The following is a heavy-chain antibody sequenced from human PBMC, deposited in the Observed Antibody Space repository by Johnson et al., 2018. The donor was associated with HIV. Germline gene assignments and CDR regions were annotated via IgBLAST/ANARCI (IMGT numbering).Heavy chain of an antibody. CDR3: ARGTPWDAFDI. V-gene: IGHV3-66*01. CDR2: VYNSGPT. J-gene: IGHJ3*02. CDR1: GFTVSSNY. Sequence: LLVESGGGLVPPGGSLRLSCAASGFTVSSNYMSCVRQASGKGLEWVSVVYNSGPTYYGDSVKGRFTISRDNSKNTLYLQMNSLRAEDTAVYYCARGTPWDAFDIWGQGTMVTVSS.